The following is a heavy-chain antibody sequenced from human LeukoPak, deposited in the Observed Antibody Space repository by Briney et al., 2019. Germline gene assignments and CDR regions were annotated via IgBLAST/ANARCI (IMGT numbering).Heavy chain of an antibody. CDR2: INTDGSST. CDR3: ANGALRLYYIDV. J-gene: IGHJ6*03. D-gene: IGHD3-16*01. Sequence: GGSLRLSCVVSGFTFSSYWMHWVRHAPGKGLVWVSRINTDGSSTNYADSVKGRFTISRDNAKNTVYLQINSLRAEDTAVYYCANGALRLYYIDVWGKGTTVTVSS. V-gene: IGHV3-74*01. CDR1: GFTFSSYW.